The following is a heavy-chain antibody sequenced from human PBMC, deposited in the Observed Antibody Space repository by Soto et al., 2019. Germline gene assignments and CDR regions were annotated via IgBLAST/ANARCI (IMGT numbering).Heavy chain of an antibody. CDR3: ARVAGTTYWGAFDI. J-gene: IGHJ3*02. V-gene: IGHV1-8*01. CDR2: MNPNSGNT. CDR1: GYTFTSYD. Sequence: QVPLVQSGAEVKKPGASVKVSCKASGYTFTSYDINWVRQATGQGLEWMGWMNPNSGNTGYAQKFQGRVTMTRNTSISTAYMERSSLRSEDTAVYYCARVAGTTYWGAFDIWGQGTMVTVAS. D-gene: IGHD1-1*01.